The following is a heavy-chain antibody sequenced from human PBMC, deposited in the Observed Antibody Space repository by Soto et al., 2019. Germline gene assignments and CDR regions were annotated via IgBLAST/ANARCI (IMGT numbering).Heavy chain of an antibody. D-gene: IGHD4-17*01. CDR3: ARFPLDFGDRYWYFDL. J-gene: IGHJ2*01. V-gene: IGHV1-69*01. CDR1: GDTFIRYA. Sequence: QVQLVQSGSEVKKPGSSVKVSCKASGDTFIRYAISWVRQAPGQGLEWMGGVIPIFATPQYAQKFQGRVTITADESTTTAYMELSSLRSEDTAVYYCARFPLDFGDRYWYFDLWGRGTQVTVSS. CDR2: VIPIFATP.